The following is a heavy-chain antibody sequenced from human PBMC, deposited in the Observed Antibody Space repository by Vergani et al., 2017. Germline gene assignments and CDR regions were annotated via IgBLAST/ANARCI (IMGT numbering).Heavy chain of an antibody. V-gene: IGHV3-23*01. J-gene: IGHJ1*01. CDR3: ARDLGTYGEDPAEYFQH. CDR1: GFTFSSSA. Sequence: EVQLLESGGGLVQPGGSLRLSCAASGFTFSSSAMSWVRQAPGKGLEWVSAISGSGGSTYYADSVKGRFTISRDNTKNTLYLEMNSLTAEETAGYYCARDLGTYGEDPAEYFQHWGQGTLVTVSS. D-gene: IGHD4-17*01. CDR2: ISGSGGST.